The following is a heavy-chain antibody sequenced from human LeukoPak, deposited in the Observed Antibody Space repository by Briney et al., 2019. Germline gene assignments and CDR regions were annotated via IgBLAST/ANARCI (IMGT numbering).Heavy chain of an antibody. Sequence: PGGSLRLSCAASGIILDDYAMRWVRQAPGKGLEWVSAISWNSGRIDYADSVKGRFTISRDNAKNSLYLQMNSLRAEDTALYYCAKNTIAFGEYYFDYWGQGTLVTVSS. J-gene: IGHJ4*02. CDR2: ISWNSGRI. V-gene: IGHV3-9*01. D-gene: IGHD3-3*01. CDR3: AKNTIAFGEYYFDY. CDR1: GIILDDYA.